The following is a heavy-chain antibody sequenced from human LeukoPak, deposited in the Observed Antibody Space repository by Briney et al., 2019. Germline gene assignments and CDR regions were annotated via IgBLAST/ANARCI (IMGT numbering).Heavy chain of an antibody. CDR3: ARDRGPWLVDWYFDL. CDR2: IYTSGST. J-gene: IGHJ2*01. Sequence: PSETLSLTCTVSGGSISSGSYYWSWIRQPAGKGLEWIGRIYTSGSTNYNPSLKSRVTISVDTSKNQFSLKLSSVTAADTAVYYCARDRGPWLVDWYFDLWGRGTLVTVSS. V-gene: IGHV4-61*02. D-gene: IGHD6-19*01. CDR1: GGSISSGSYY.